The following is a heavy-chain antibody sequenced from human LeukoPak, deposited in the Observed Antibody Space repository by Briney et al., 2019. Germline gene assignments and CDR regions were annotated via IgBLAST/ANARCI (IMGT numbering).Heavy chain of an antibody. CDR2: IYYSGST. CDR1: GGSISSYY. V-gene: IGHV4-59*01. D-gene: IGHD2-15*01. CDR3: ARGGRYCSGGSCLNWFDP. Sequence: SETLSLTCTVSGGSISSYYWSWIRQPPGKGLEWIGYIYYSGSTNYNPSLESRVTISVDTSKNQFSLKLSSVTAADTAVYYCARGGRYCSGGSCLNWFDPWGQGTLVTVSS. J-gene: IGHJ5*02.